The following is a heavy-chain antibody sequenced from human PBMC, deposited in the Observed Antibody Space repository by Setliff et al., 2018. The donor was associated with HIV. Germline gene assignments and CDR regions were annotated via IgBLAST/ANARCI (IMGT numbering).Heavy chain of an antibody. CDR2: IYPGDSDT. CDR1: GYSFTNYC. J-gene: IGHJ6*02. D-gene: IGHD2-2*03. Sequence: VESLKISCKGSGYSFTNYCIGWVRQMPGKGLEWMGIIYPGDSDTRYSPSFQGKVTISADKSMSTAYLQWSSLKASDNAKYYCARHGYCSGTSCSEYYYYYGMDVWGQGITVTVSS. CDR3: ARHGYCSGTSCSEYYYYYGMDV. V-gene: IGHV5-51*01.